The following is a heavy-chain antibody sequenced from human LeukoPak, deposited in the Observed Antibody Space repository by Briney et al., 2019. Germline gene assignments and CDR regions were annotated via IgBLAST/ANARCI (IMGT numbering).Heavy chain of an antibody. D-gene: IGHD3-10*01. V-gene: IGHV1-58*02. CDR3: AADGPSGDNYMDV. CDR1: GFTFTSSA. J-gene: IGHJ6*03. Sequence: TSVKVSCKASGFTFTSSAMQWVRQARGQRLEWIGWIVVRSGNTNYAQKFQERVTITSAMYTRPAYMELNSLGAEDTAVYYCAADGPSGDNYMDVWGKGTPVTVSS. CDR2: IVVRSGNT.